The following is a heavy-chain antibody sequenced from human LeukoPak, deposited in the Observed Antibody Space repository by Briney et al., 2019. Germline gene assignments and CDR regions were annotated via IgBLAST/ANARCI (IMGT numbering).Heavy chain of an antibody. CDR1: GFTFSSYW. Sequence: GGSLRLSCAASGFTFSSYWMSWVRQAPGKGLEWVANIKQDGSEKYYVDSVRGRFTISRDNAKNSLYLQMNSLRAEDTDVYYCARDAYYYESSGNDYWGQGTLVTVSS. J-gene: IGHJ4*02. D-gene: IGHD3-22*01. CDR3: ARDAYYYESSGNDY. CDR2: IKQDGSEK. V-gene: IGHV3-7*01.